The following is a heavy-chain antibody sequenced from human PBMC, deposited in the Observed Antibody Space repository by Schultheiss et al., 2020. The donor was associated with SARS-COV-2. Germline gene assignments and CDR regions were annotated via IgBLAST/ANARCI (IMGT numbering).Heavy chain of an antibody. CDR1: GGSFSGYY. Sequence: SETLSLTCAVYGGSFSGYYWSWIRQPPGKGLEWIGYIYYSGSTYYNPSLKSRVTISVDTSKNQFSLKLSSVTAADTAVYYCARSADYDILTGEIYYFDYWGQGTLVTVSS. D-gene: IGHD3-9*01. J-gene: IGHJ4*02. V-gene: IGHV4-59*12. CDR2: IYYSGST. CDR3: ARSADYDILTGEIYYFDY.